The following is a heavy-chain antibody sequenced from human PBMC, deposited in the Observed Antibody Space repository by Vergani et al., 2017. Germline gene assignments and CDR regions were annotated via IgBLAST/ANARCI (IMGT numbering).Heavy chain of an antibody. J-gene: IGHJ2*01. D-gene: IGHD5-24*01. V-gene: IGHV4-39*07. CDR3: ARDRDGPWYFDL. Sequence: QLQLQESGPGLVKPSETLSLTGTVSGGSISSSSYYWGWIRQPPGKGLEWIGIIYYSGSTYYNPSLKSRVTISVDTSKNQFSLKLSSVTAADTAVYYCARDRDGPWYFDLWGRGTLVTVSS. CDR2: IYYSGST. CDR1: GGSISSSSYY.